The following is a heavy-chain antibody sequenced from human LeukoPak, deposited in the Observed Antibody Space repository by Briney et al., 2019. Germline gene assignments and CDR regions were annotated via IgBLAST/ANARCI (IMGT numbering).Heavy chain of an antibody. Sequence: GGSLRLSCAASGFTFSSYAMSGVPQAPGKGLEWVSAISGGGGSTYYADAVKGLFTISRDTSKKTLYLQMSSPRAEDTAVYYCAKGSSSWYNGPFDYWGQGTLVTVSS. CDR3: AKGSSSWYNGPFDY. V-gene: IGHV3-23*01. CDR1: GFTFSSYA. J-gene: IGHJ4*02. D-gene: IGHD6-13*01. CDR2: ISGGGGST.